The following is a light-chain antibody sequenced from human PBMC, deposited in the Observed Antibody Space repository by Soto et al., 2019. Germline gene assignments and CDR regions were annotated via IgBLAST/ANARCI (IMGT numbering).Light chain of an antibody. CDR2: AAS. Sequence: DIQMTQSPSSLSASVGDRVTITCRASQSISSYLNWYQQKPVKAPKLLIYAASSLQSGVPSRFSVSGSGTDCTLTISSLQPEDFPTYYCQQSYSTPFTFGPGTKVDIQ. V-gene: IGKV1-39*01. J-gene: IGKJ3*01. CDR3: QQSYSTPFT. CDR1: QSISSY.